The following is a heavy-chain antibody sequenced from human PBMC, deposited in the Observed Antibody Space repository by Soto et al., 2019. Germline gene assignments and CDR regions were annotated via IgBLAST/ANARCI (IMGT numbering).Heavy chain of an antibody. CDR3: ARDAEDSGNYNTAFDI. J-gene: IGHJ3*02. D-gene: IGHD1-26*01. V-gene: IGHV4-39*02. CDR1: GGSVSSSSYY. Sequence: SETLSLTCSVSGGSVSSSSYYWGWIRQSPGKGLEWIGSIYNSGSTYYNPSLKSRVTISVDTSKNQFSLKLSSVTAADTAVYYCARDAEDSGNYNTAFDIWGQGTMVTVS. CDR2: IYNSGST.